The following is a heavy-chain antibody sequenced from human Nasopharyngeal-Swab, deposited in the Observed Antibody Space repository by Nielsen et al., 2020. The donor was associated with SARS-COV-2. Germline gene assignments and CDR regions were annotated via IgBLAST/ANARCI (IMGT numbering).Heavy chain of an antibody. CDR1: GFIFSASA. CDR3: TTDYYFDY. Sequence: GESLKISCAASGFIFSASAMHWVRQAPGKGLEWLGRIGDKDHNYATTYGASVKGRFTLSRDDSKNTAFLQMDSLKTEDTALYYCTTDYYFDYWGQGTLVTASS. CDR2: IGDKDHNYAT. V-gene: IGHV3-73*01. J-gene: IGHJ4*02.